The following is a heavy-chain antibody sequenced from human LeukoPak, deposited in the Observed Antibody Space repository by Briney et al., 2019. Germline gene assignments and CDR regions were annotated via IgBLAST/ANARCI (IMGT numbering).Heavy chain of an antibody. CDR3: AREGDYVYYFDY. CDR1: GGSFSGYY. D-gene: IGHD4-17*01. J-gene: IGHJ4*02. Sequence: KPSETLSLTCAVYGGSFSGYYWSWIRQPPGKGLEWNGEINHSGSTNYNPSLNSRVSISVDTSKIQFPLELSSVTAADTAVYYCAREGDYVYYFDYWGQGTLVTVFS. CDR2: INHSGST. V-gene: IGHV4-34*01.